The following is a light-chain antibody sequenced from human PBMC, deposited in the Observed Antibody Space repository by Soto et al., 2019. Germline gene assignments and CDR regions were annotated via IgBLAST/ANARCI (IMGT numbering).Light chain of an antibody. CDR2: DVS. V-gene: IGLV2-11*01. CDR1: SSDVGGYNY. Sequence: QSALTQPRSVSGSPGQSVTISCTGTSSDVGGYNYVSWYLQHPGKAPKLMIYDVSKRPSGVPDRFSGSKSGNTASLTISGLQAEDEADYYCCSYAGSYTPDVFGTGTKLTVL. CDR3: CSYAGSYTPDV. J-gene: IGLJ1*01.